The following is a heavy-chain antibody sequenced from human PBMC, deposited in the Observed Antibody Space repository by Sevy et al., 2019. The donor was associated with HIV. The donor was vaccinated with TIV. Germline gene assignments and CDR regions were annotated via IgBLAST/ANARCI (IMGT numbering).Heavy chain of an antibody. CDR1: GFIFSRYG. V-gene: IGHV3-33*01. J-gene: IGHJ4*02. D-gene: IGHD2-21*02. CDR3: ARESGSDWYLDS. CDR2: IFNDGKTK. Sequence: GGSLRLSCEASGFIFSRYGVHWVRQAPGKGLEWVASIFNDGKTKYYGNPVKGRFTISRDDSKNTLYLQMDSLRAEDTAVYYCARESGSDWYLDSWGQGTLVTVSS.